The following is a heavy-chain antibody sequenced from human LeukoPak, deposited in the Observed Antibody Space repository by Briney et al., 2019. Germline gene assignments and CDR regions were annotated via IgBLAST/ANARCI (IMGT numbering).Heavy chain of an antibody. CDR2: IYSGGSI. V-gene: IGHV3-53*05. CDR1: GFTVSSNY. D-gene: IGHD5-18*01. J-gene: IGHJ4*02. Sequence: PGGFLRLSCAASGFTVSSNYMSWVRQAPGKGLKWVSVIYSGGSIYYADSVKGRFTISRDNSKNTLYLQMNSLRAEDTAVYYCARDPWGTAMAPFDYWGQGTLVTVSS. CDR3: ARDPWGTAMAPFDY.